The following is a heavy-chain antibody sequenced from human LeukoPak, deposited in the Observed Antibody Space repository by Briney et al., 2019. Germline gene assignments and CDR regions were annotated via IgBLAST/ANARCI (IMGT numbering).Heavy chain of an antibody. CDR3: ARDYSGYSVD. D-gene: IGHD5-12*01. CDR1: GFSFSSYS. J-gene: IGHJ4*02. CDR2: ISSDSNYT. V-gene: IGHV3-21*01. Sequence: GGSLRLSCAASGFSFSSYSMNWVRQAPGKGLEWVPSISSDSNYTYYADSLKGRFTISRDNAKNALYLQMNGLRAEDSAVYYCARDYSGYSVDWGQGTLVTVSS.